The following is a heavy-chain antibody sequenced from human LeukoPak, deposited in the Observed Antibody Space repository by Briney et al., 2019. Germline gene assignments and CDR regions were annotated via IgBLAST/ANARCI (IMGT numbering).Heavy chain of an antibody. Sequence: PGGSLRLSCAASGFTFSSYAMSWVRQAPGKGLEWVSAISGSGGSTYYADSVKGRFTISRDNSKNTLYLQMSSLRAEDTAVYYCAKDKLVYGDYYYYYGMDVWGQGTTVTVSS. CDR2: ISGSGGST. CDR1: GFTFSSYA. J-gene: IGHJ6*02. V-gene: IGHV3-23*01. CDR3: AKDKLVYGDYYYYYGMDV. D-gene: IGHD4-17*01.